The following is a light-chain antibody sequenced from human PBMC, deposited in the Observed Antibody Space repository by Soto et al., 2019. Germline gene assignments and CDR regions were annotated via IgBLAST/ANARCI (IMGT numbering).Light chain of an antibody. J-gene: IGLJ3*02. V-gene: IGLV2-14*01. Sequence: QSALTQPASVSGSPGQSITISCTGTSSDVGSDNYVSWYQQRPGKAPRLMIYDVSDRPSGISIRFSGSKSGNTASLTISGLQAEDEADYFCSSYTSSSTVVFGGVTKLTVL. CDR2: DVS. CDR1: SSDVGSDNY. CDR3: SSYTSSSTVV.